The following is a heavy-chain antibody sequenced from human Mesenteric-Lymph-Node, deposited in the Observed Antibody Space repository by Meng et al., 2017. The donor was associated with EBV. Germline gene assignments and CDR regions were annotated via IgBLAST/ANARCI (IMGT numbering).Heavy chain of an antibody. Sequence: QGPLQQSGPGLVKPSQTLSLTCAISGDSVSNTNVAWNWIRQSPSRGLEWLGRTYYRSKWYNEYAQSVKGRITINPDTSKSEFSLQLNSVTPDDTAVYYCSRESWRAFNYWGQGTLVTVSS. V-gene: IGHV6-1*01. CDR3: SRESWRAFNY. CDR1: GDSVSNTNVA. CDR2: TYYRSKWYN. J-gene: IGHJ4*02.